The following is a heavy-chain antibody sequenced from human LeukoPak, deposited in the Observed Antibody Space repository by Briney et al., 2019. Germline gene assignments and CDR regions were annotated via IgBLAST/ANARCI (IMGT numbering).Heavy chain of an antibody. Sequence: SETLSLTCTVSGGSISSSYYYWGWIRQPPGKGLEWIGSIYYSGSTYYNPSLKSRVTISVDTSKNQFSLKLRSVTAADTAVYYCAKWPSGSHEYFQHWGQGTLVTVSS. CDR3: AKWPSGSHEYFQH. V-gene: IGHV4-39*01. J-gene: IGHJ1*01. D-gene: IGHD1-26*01. CDR2: IYYSGST. CDR1: GGSISSSYYY.